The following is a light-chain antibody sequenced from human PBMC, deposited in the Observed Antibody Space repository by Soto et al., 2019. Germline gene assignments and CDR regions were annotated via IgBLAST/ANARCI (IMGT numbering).Light chain of an antibody. V-gene: IGLV1-44*01. J-gene: IGLJ3*02. CDR2: STD. CDR1: SSNIEKNY. CDR3: ATWDDSVNGVV. Sequence: QSVLTQPPSASGTPGQRVTISCSGSSSNIEKNYVYWYQQLPGVAPKLLIYSTDLRPSGVPDRFSGSKSGTSASLAISGLQSEDEADYYCATWDDSVNGVVFGGGTKVTVL.